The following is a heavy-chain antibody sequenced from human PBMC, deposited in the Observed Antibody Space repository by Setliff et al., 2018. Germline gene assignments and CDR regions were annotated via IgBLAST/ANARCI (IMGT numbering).Heavy chain of an antibody. D-gene: IGHD6-6*01. J-gene: IGHJ4*02. V-gene: IGHV4-61*09. CDR2: IYTSWST. CDR3: ARGRNVASRLLDS. Sequence: SETLSLTCTVSGGSISSGSYYWSWIRQPAGKELEWIGQIYTSWSTNYNPSLKSRVTISLDTSKNQFSLMVTSVTAADTAVYYCARGRNVASRLLDSWGQGTLVTVSS. CDR1: GGSISSGSYY.